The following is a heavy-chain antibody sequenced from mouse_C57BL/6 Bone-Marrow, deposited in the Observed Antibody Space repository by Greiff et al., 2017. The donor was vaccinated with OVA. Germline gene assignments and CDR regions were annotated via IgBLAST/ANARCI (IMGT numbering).Heavy chain of an antibody. CDR1: GYTFTSYW. CDR3: AIGDWITTVVEGYFDV. D-gene: IGHD1-1*01. CDR2: FHPSDSDT. Sequence: QVQLQQPGAELVKPGASVKVSCKASGYTFTSYWMHWVKQRPGQGLEWIGRFHPSDSDTNYNQKFKGKATLTVDKSSSTAYMQLSSLTSEDSAVYYCAIGDWITTVVEGYFDVWGTGTTVTVSS. V-gene: IGHV1-74*01. J-gene: IGHJ1*03.